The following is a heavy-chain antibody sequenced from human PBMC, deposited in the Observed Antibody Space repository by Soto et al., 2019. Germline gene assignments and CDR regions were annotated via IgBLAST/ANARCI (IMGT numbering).Heavy chain of an antibody. CDR3: ARKILWFGNIYYYYGMDV. J-gene: IGHJ6*02. D-gene: IGHD3-10*01. CDR2: ISAYNGNT. CDR1: GYTFTSYG. Sequence: ASVKVSCQASGYTFTSYGISWVRQAPGQGLEWMGWISAYNGNTNYAQKLQGRVTMTTDTSTSTAYMELRSLRSDDTAVYYCARKILWFGNIYYYYGMDVWGQGTTVTV. V-gene: IGHV1-18*01.